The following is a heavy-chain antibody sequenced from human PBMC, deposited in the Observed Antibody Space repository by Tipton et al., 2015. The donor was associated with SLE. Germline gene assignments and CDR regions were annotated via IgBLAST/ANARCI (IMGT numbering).Heavy chain of an antibody. CDR3: AKEGRLNRAFDI. V-gene: IGHV4-59*11. Sequence: TLSLTCSVSGGSINSHYWSWIRQPPGKGLESIGYIYDSGNTKYNPSLKSRVTISVDTSKNQFSLKLSSVTAADTAVYYCAKEGRLNRAFDIWGQGTMVTVSS. CDR1: GGSINSHY. J-gene: IGHJ3*02. CDR2: IYDSGNT.